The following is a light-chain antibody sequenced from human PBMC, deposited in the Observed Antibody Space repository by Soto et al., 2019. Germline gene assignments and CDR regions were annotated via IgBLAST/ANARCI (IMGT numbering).Light chain of an antibody. J-gene: IGKJ2*01. CDR3: QQFNSYLYT. CDR1: QSISRW. CDR2: DAS. V-gene: IGKV1-5*01. Sequence: DIQMTQSPSTLSASVGDRVTITCRASQSISRWWAWYQQKPGKAPKLLIYDASSLESGVPSRFSGSGSGTEFTLTISSLQPDDFATYYCQQFNSYLYTFGQGTQLEIK.